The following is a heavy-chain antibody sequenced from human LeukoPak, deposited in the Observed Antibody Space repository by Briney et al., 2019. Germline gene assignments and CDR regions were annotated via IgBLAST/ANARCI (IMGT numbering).Heavy chain of an antibody. V-gene: IGHV4-34*01. CDR3: AKGLDCGGGCSDY. CDR1: GGSFSGYY. J-gene: IGHJ4*02. D-gene: IGHD2-21*01. Sequence: SETLSLTCAVYGGSFSGYYWSWIRQPPGKGLEWIGEINHSGSTNYNPSLKSRVTISVDTSKNQFSLKLSSVTAADTAVYYCAKGLDCGGGCSDYWGQGTLVTVSS. CDR2: INHSGST.